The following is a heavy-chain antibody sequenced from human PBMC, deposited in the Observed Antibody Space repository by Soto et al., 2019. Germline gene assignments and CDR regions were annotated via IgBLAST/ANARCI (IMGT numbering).Heavy chain of an antibody. CDR2: ISAYNGNT. J-gene: IGHJ4*02. CDR3: ARWDLYCGGDCSEFDY. D-gene: IGHD2-21*02. CDR1: GYTFTSYG. V-gene: IGHV1-18*01. Sequence: ASVKVSCKASGYTFTSYGISWVRQAPGQGLEWMGWISAYNGNTNYAQKLQGRVTMTTDTSTSTAYMELRSLRSDDTAVYYCARWDLYCGGDCSEFDYWGQGTLVTVSS.